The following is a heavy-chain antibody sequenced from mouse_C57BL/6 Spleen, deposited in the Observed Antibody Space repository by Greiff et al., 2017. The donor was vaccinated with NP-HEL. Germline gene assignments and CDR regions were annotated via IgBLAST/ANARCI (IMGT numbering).Heavy chain of an antibody. Sequence: QVQLKESGAELVRPGASVTLSCKASGYTFTDYEMHWVKQTPVHGLEWIGAIDPETGGTAYNQKFKGKAILTADKSSSTAYMELRSLTSEDSAVYYCTRELDYAMDYWGQGTSVTVSS. V-gene: IGHV1-15*01. J-gene: IGHJ4*01. CDR1: GYTFTDYE. CDR2: IDPETGGT. CDR3: TRELDYAMDY.